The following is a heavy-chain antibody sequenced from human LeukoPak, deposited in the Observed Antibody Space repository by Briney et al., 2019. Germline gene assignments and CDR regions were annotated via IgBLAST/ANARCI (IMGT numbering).Heavy chain of an antibody. Sequence: GASVKVSCKASGYTFTSYGISWVRQAPGQGLEWMGWISAYNGNTNYAQKPQGRVTMTTDTSTSTAYMELRSLRSDDTAVYYCARERSGVRHSSSLGDFDYWGQGTLVTVSS. CDR2: ISAYNGNT. CDR3: ARERSGVRHSSSLGDFDY. D-gene: IGHD6-6*01. CDR1: GYTFTSYG. J-gene: IGHJ4*02. V-gene: IGHV1-18*01.